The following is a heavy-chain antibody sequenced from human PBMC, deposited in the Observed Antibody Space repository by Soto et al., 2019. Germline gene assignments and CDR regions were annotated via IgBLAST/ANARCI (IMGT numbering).Heavy chain of an antibody. CDR2: ISSSSSVI. V-gene: IGHV3-48*01. CDR3: ARDLSWGSNWYDYMDV. J-gene: IGHJ6*03. CDR1: GFILSDCA. Sequence: EVQLVESGGGLVQPGGSLRLSCATSGFILSDCAMNWVRQAPGKGLEWVSYISSSSSVIDYADSVKGRFTVSRDNARNSLYLQMNSLRAEDMAVYYCARDLSWGSNWYDYMDVWGKGTTVTVSS. D-gene: IGHD7-27*01.